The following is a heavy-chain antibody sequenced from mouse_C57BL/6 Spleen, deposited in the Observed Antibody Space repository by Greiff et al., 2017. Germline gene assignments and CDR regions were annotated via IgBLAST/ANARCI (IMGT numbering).Heavy chain of an antibody. CDR1: GFTFSSYT. CDR2: ISGGGGNT. CDR3: ARHADYYGSSYDWYFDV. V-gene: IGHV5-9*01. J-gene: IGHJ1*03. D-gene: IGHD1-1*01. Sequence: EVKLMESVGGLVKPGGSLKLSCAASGFTFSSYTMSWVRQTPEKRLEWVATISGGGGNTYYPDSVKGRFTISRDNAKNTLYLQMSSLRSEDTALYYCARHADYYGSSYDWYFDVWGTGTTVTVSS.